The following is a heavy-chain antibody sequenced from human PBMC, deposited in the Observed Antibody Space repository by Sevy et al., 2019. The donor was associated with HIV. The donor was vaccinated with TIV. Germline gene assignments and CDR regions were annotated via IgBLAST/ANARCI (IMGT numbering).Heavy chain of an antibody. CDR3: ARTVIVGATTGYYYGMDV. V-gene: IGHV1-69*13. CDR2: IIPIFGTA. J-gene: IGHJ6*02. CDR1: GGTFSGYA. Sequence: ASVKVSCKASGGTFSGYAISWVRQAPGQGLEWMGGIIPIFGTANYAQMFQGRVTITADESTSTAYMELSSLRSEDTAVYYCARTVIVGATTGYYYGMDVWGQGSTVTVSS. D-gene: IGHD1-26*01.